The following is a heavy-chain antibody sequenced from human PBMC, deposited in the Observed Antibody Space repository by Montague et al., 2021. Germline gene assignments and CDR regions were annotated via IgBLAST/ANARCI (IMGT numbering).Heavy chain of an antibody. CDR1: GFTFSSYA. J-gene: IGHJ4*02. CDR3: ARIRKGADY. V-gene: IGHV3-23*01. CDR2: ISGSGGST. Sequence: SLRLSCAASGFTFSSYAMSWVRQAPGKGLEWVSAISGSGGSTYYADSVKGRFTISRDNAKNSLYLQMNSLRAEDTAVYYCARIRKGADYWGQGTLVTVSS. D-gene: IGHD2/OR15-2a*01.